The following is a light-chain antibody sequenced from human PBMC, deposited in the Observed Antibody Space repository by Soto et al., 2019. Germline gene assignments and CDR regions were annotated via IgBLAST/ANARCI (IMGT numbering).Light chain of an antibody. CDR3: QQRSNWFT. V-gene: IGKV3-11*01. CDR1: RSVGRF. Sequence: EIVLTQSPATLSLSPGDTATLSCRASRSVGRFLAWYQQKPGQAPRLLMYDTSIRASDIPARFSGSGSGAAYPLTISDLEPEVFAVYYCQQRSNWFTFGQGTKLEIK. J-gene: IGKJ2*01. CDR2: DTS.